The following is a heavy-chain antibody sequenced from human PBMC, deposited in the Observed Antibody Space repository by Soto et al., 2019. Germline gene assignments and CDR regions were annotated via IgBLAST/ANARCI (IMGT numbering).Heavy chain of an antibody. CDR3: ARDSDMANSSGWFDY. Sequence: PSETLSFTCTVSGGSISSGGYYWSWIRQHPGKGLEWIGYIYYSGSTYYNPSLKSRVTISVDTSKNQFSLKLSSVTAADTAVYYCARDSDMANSSGWFDYWGQGTLVTV. V-gene: IGHV4-31*03. CDR1: GGSISSGGYY. J-gene: IGHJ4*02. CDR2: IYYSGST. D-gene: IGHD6-19*01.